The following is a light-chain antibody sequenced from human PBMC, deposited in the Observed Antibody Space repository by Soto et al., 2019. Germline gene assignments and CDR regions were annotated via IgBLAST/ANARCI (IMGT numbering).Light chain of an antibody. Sequence: DIQMTQSPSSLSASVGDRVTITCRASQSISSFLTWYQQKAGKAPKLLIYAASSLQSGVPSRFSGSGSGTDFTLTISSLQPDDFATYYCQQYNSDSITFGQGTRLEIK. J-gene: IGKJ5*01. CDR3: QQYNSDSIT. CDR2: AAS. CDR1: QSISSF. V-gene: IGKV1-39*01.